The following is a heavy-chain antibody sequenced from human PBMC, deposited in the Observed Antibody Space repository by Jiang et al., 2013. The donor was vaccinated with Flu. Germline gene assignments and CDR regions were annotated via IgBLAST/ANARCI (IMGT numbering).Heavy chain of an antibody. V-gene: IGHV4-39*01. CDR2: IYYSGST. CDR3: ASRGGSCYDI. CDR1: GGSISSSSYY. D-gene: IGHD2-15*01. Sequence: SGGSISSSSYYWGWIRQPPGKGLEWIGSIYYSGSTYYNPSLKSRVTISVDTSKNQFSLKLSSVTAADTAVYYCASRGGSCYDIWGQGTMVTVSS. J-gene: IGHJ3*02.